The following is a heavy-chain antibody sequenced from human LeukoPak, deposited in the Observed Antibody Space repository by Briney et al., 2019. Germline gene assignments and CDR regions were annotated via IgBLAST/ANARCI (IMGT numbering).Heavy chain of an antibody. J-gene: IGHJ4*02. V-gene: IGHV1-3*01. CDR1: GYTLTELS. CDR2: INAGNGNT. D-gene: IGHD1-26*01. Sequence: ASVKVSCKVSGYTLTELSMHWVRQAPGQRLEWMGWINAGNGNTKYSQKFQGRVTITRDTSASTAYMELSSLRSEDTAVYYCARDQGIVGANYYFDYWGQGTLVTVSS. CDR3: ARDQGIVGANYYFDY.